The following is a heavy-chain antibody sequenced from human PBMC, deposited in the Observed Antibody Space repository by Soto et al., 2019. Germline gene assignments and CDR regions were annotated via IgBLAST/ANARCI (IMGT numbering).Heavy chain of an antibody. Sequence: QVQLVQSGAEVKKPGSSVKVSCKASGGTFRSYVIAWVRQAPGLGLEWMGHIIPIFGTTNYAQKFQGRVTITADESTSTAYMELSSLRSEDTAVYYCAKDRRSGRDQRSDVFDIWGQGTMVTVSS. CDR1: GGTFRSYV. CDR2: IIPIFGTT. J-gene: IGHJ3*02. CDR3: AKDRRSGRDQRSDVFDI. D-gene: IGHD2-2*01. V-gene: IGHV1-69*12.